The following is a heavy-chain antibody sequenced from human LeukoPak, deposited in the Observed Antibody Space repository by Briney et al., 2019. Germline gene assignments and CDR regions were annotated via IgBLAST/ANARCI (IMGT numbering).Heavy chain of an antibody. CDR1: GYTFTSYA. D-gene: IGHD3-10*01. J-gene: IGHJ4*02. V-gene: IGHV1-3*01. CDR3: AREHYGSGSYYTY. CDR2: INAGNGNT. Sequence: GASVKVSCKASGYTFTSYAMHWVRQAPGQRLEWMGWINAGNGNTKYSQKFQGRVTNTRDTSASTAYMELSSLRSEDTAVYYCAREHYGSGSYYTYWGQGTLVTVSS.